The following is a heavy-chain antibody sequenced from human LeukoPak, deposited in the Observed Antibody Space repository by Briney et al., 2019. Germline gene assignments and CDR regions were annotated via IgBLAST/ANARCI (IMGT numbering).Heavy chain of an antibody. J-gene: IGHJ4*02. CDR1: GGSISSGGYY. V-gene: IGHV4-30-2*01. CDR3: ARRRYYFDY. CDR2: IYHSGST. Sequence: SGTLSLTCTVSGGSISSGGYYWSWIRQPPGKGLEWIGYIYHSGSTYYNPSLKSRVTISVDRSKNQFSLKLSSVTAADTAVYYCARRRYYFDYWGQGTLVTVSS.